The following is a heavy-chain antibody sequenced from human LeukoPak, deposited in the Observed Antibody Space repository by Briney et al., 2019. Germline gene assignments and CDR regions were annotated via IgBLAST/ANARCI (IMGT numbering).Heavy chain of an antibody. V-gene: IGHV4-34*01. Sequence: SETLSLTCAVYGGSFSGYYWSWIRQPPGKGLEWIGEINHSGSTNYNPSLKSRVTISVDTSKSQFSLKLSSVTAADTAVYYCARVSYGGNPGLRWFDPWGQGTLVTVSS. CDR3: ARVSYGGNPGLRWFDP. J-gene: IGHJ5*02. CDR1: GGSFSGYY. CDR2: INHSGST. D-gene: IGHD4-23*01.